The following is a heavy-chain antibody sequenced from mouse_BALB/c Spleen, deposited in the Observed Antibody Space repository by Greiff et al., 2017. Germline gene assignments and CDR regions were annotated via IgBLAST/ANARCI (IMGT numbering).Heavy chain of an antibody. CDR2: IDPETGGT. D-gene: IGHD2-2*01. J-gene: IGHJ3*01. Sequence: QVQLKQSGAELVRPGASVTLSCKASGYTFTDYEMHWVKQTPVHGLEWIGAIDPETGGTAYNQKFKGKATLTADKSSSTAYLELRSLTSEDSAVYYCARSFYGYAWFAYWGQGTLVTVSA. CDR1: GYTFTDYE. CDR3: ARSFYGYAWFAY. V-gene: IGHV1-15*01.